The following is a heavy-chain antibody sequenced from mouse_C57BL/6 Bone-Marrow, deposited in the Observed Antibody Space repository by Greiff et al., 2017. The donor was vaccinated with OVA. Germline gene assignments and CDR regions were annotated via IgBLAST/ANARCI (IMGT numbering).Heavy chain of an antibody. V-gene: IGHV1-59*01. Sequence: QVQLQQPGAELVRPGTSVKLSCKASGYTFTSYWMHWVKQRPGQGLEWIGVIDPSDSYTNYNQKFKGKATLTVDTSSSTAYMQLSSLTSEDSEVYDGARTEYYDSSWYFDVWGTGTTVTVSS. D-gene: IGHD1-1*01. CDR2: IDPSDSYT. CDR3: ARTEYYDSSWYFDV. J-gene: IGHJ1*03. CDR1: GYTFTSYW.